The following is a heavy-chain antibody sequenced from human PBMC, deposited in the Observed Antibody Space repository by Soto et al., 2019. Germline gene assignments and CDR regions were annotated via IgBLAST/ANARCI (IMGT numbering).Heavy chain of an antibody. CDR1: GGPISSGGYY. J-gene: IGHJ6*03. Sequence: QVQLQESGPGLVKPSQTLSLTCTVSGGPISSGGYYWTWVRQPPGKGLEWIGYIHYGGRTFYNPSLESRVIISLATSENQFSLKLTSVTAADPAVDYCARFSPPGYYDMDVWGKGTSVTVAS. V-gene: IGHV4-31*03. CDR2: IHYGGRT. CDR3: ARFSPPGYYDMDV.